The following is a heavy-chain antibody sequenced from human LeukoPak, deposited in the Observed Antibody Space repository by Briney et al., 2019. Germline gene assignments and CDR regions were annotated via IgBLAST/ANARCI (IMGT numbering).Heavy chain of an antibody. CDR2: ISYSGTT. D-gene: IGHD6-13*01. CDR1: GGSISSYY. Sequence: SETLSLPCTVSGGSISSYYWSWIRQPPGKGLEWIGYISYSGTTNYNPSLKSRVTISVAPSKNQFYLKLRSVTAPDTAVYYCARDRGNYFDYWGQGALVTVSS. V-gene: IGHV4-59*01. CDR3: ARDRGNYFDY. J-gene: IGHJ4*02.